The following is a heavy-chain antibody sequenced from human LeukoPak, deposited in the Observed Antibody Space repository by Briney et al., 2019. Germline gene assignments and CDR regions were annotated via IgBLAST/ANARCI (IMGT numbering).Heavy chain of an antibody. D-gene: IGHD2-2*01. V-gene: IGHV3-23*01. CDR3: AKERSTSEFDY. J-gene: IGHJ4*02. Sequence: PPGGPLRLSFAASGFTFSSYAMRGVRPPPGKGLEGVSAIRSSGGSTYYADSVKGRFTISKDNSTHTLYLQMNSLRAEDTAVYYCAKERSTSEFDYWGQGTLVTVSS. CDR1: GFTFSSYA. CDR2: IRSSGGST.